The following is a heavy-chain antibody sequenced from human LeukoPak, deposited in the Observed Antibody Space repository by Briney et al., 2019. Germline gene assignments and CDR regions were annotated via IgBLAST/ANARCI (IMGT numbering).Heavy chain of an antibody. D-gene: IGHD5-18*01. CDR3: ARTALDTTTYFHY. Sequence: PSETLSLTCTVSGGSISSYYWSWIRQAPGKGLEWIGYIFYSGSAYYNPSLKSRVTMSIDTSKNQFSLKLNSVTAVDTAVYYCARTALDTTTYFHYWGQGTLVTVSS. V-gene: IGHV4-59*04. J-gene: IGHJ4*02. CDR1: GGSISSYY. CDR2: IFYSGSA.